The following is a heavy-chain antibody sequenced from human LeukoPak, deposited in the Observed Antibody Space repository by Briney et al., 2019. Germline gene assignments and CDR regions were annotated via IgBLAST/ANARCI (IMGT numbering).Heavy chain of an antibody. J-gene: IGHJ6*02. CDR2: IYYSGTT. CDR3: ARGVGSSTQVDYYYGMDV. D-gene: IGHD2-2*01. Sequence: SETLSLTCTVSGGSISSYYWSWIRQPPGKGLEWIGHIYYSGTTSYNPSLKSRVTVSLDTPKNQFALKLSSVTAADTAVYYCARGVGSSTQVDYYYGMDVWGQGTTVTVSS. CDR1: GGSISSYY. V-gene: IGHV4-59*01.